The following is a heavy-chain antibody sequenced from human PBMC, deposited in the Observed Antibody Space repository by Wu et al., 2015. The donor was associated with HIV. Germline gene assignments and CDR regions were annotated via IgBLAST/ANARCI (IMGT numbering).Heavy chain of an antibody. D-gene: IGHD2-2*01. CDR2: ISAYNGNT. V-gene: IGHV1-18*01. CDR3: ARSNCYCSSTSSRPGAFDI. CDR1: GYTFTSYG. J-gene: IGHJ3*02. Sequence: QVQLVQSGAEVKKPGASVKVSCKASGYTFTSYGISWVRQAPGQGLEWMGWISAYNGNTNYAQKLQGRVTMTTDTSTSTAYMELRSLRSDDTAVYYCARSNCYCSSTSSRPGAFDIWGQGTMVTVSS.